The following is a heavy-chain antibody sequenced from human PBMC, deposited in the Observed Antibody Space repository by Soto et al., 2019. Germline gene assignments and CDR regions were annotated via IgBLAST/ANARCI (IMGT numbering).Heavy chain of an antibody. D-gene: IGHD3-10*01. V-gene: IGHV1-18*01. CDR2: IATYNSNK. Sequence: HLVQSGPEVKKPGASVTVYSKTSGDTFTNFGLSWVRQAPGQGLEWMGWIATYNSNKNYAQKFQGRLTLTTDTSTSTGYMELKSLEYDDTAVYYCARVLRGVVNWFDPWGHGTLVTVSS. CDR3: ARVLRGVVNWFDP. CDR1: GDTFTNFG. J-gene: IGHJ5*02.